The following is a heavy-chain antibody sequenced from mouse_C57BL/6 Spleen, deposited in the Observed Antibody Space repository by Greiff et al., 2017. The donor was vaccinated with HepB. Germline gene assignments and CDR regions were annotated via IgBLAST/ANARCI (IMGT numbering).Heavy chain of an antibody. J-gene: IGHJ3*01. CDR2: IWTGGGT. V-gene: IGHV2-9-1*01. CDR1: GFSLTSYA. Sequence: QVQLKQSGPGLVAPSQSLSITCTVSGFSLTSYAISWVRQPPGKGLEWLGVIWTGGGTNYNSALKSRLSISKDNSKSQVFLKMNSLQTDDTARYYCARDYGSSGDWAWFAYWGQGTLVTVSA. CDR3: ARDYGSSGDWAWFAY. D-gene: IGHD1-1*01.